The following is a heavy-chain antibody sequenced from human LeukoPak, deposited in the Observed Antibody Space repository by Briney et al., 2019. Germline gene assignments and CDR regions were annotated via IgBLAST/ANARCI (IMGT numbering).Heavy chain of an antibody. CDR1: GFTFSMYW. V-gene: IGHV3-7*03. Sequence: PGGSLRLSCTASGFTFSMYWMSWVRQAPGKGLEWVANIKEDGSENYYVDSVKGRFTISRDNAKNSLYLQMSSLRAGDTAVYYCARGVDTLLWFGELLSPGEFDHWGQGTLVTVSS. CDR2: IKEDGSEN. D-gene: IGHD3-10*01. CDR3: ARGVDTLLWFGELLSPGEFDH. J-gene: IGHJ4*02.